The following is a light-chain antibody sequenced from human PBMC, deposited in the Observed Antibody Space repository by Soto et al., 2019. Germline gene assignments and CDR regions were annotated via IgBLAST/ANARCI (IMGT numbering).Light chain of an antibody. Sequence: EIVMTQSPATLSVSPGERATLSCRASQSVGSNYLAWYQQKPGQAPRLLIYGASSRATGIPDRFSGSGSGTDFTLTINRLEPEDFAVYYCQQYGTSQWTFGQGTKVDIK. J-gene: IGKJ1*01. CDR2: GAS. CDR3: QQYGTSQWT. V-gene: IGKV3-20*01. CDR1: QSVGSNY.